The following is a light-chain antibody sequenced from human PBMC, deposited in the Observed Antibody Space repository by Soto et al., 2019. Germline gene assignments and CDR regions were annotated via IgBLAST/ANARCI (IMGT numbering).Light chain of an antibody. CDR3: MQALQTPYT. V-gene: IGKV2-28*01. CDR1: QSLLHSNGYNY. J-gene: IGKJ2*01. CDR2: LGS. Sequence: DLVMTQSPLSLIVTPGEPASISCRSSQSLLHSNGYNYLDWYLQKPGQSPQVLIHLGSYRASGVPDRLSGSGSGTDFTLKISRVEAEDVGVYYCMQALQTPYTFGQGTKLEIK.